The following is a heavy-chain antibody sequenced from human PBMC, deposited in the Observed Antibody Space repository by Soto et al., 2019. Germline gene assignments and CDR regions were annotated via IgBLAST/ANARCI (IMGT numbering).Heavy chain of an antibody. CDR3: AKQGGKYGIRSFDP. CDR2: IYYSGNT. V-gene: IGHV4-59*08. J-gene: IGHJ5*02. Sequence: SETLSLTCTVSGDPINNYYWSWIRQPPGKGLEWIGYIYYSGNTKYNPSLKSRVTISVDTSKNQFSLRLTSVTAADTAVYYCAKQGGKYGIRSFDPWGQGPLVTVSS. CDR1: GDPINNYY. D-gene: IGHD1-1*01.